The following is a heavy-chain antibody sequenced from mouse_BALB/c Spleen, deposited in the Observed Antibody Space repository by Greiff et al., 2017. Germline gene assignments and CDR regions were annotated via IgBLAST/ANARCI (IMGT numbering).Heavy chain of an antibody. J-gene: IGHJ2*01. V-gene: IGHV5-12-1*01. CDR1: GFAFSSYD. CDR3: ARHEGDYFDY. Sequence: EVKLVESGGGLVKPGGSLKLSCAASGFAFSSYDMSWVRQTPAKRLEWVAYISSGGGSTYYPDTVKGRFTISRDNAKNTLYLQMSSLKSEDTAMYYCARHEGDYFDYWGQGTTLTVSS. CDR2: ISSGGGST.